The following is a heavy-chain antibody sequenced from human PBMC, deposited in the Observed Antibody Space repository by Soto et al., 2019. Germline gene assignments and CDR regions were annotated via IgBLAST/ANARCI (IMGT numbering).Heavy chain of an antibody. CDR2: IKQDGSEK. V-gene: IGHV3-7*01. CDR1: GFTFSSYW. CDR3: ARAYDYIWGSYRPEADAFDI. Sequence: PGGSLRLSCAASGFTFSSYWMSWVRQAPGKGLEWVANIKQDGSEKYYVDSVKGRFTISRDNAKNSLYLQMNSLRAEDTAVYYCARAYDYIWGSYRPEADAFDIWGQGTMVTVSS. D-gene: IGHD3-16*02. J-gene: IGHJ3*02.